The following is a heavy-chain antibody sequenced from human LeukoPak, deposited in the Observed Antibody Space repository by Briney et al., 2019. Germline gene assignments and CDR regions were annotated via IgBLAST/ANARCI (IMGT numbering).Heavy chain of an antibody. J-gene: IGHJ4*02. CDR1: GFTFSSYA. CDR2: NSGSDST. Sequence: GGSLRLSCDASGFTFSSYAMSWVRQAPRKGLEWVSANSGSDSTYFADSVKGRFTISRDNSKNTLYLQMNSLRAEDTAIYYCAKGVRFLDWWILDYWGQGSLVTVSS. D-gene: IGHD3-9*01. V-gene: IGHV3-23*01. CDR3: AKGVRFLDWWILDY.